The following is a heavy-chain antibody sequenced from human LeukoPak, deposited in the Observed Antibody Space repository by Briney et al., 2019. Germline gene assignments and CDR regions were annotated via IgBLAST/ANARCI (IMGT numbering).Heavy chain of an antibody. Sequence: GRSLRLSCAASRFTLSSYGMHCVRQAPGKGLEWVAVISYDGSNKYYADSVKGRFTISRDNSKNTLYLQMNSLRAEDTAVYYCAKTWEEQWLEPPRYYFDYWGQGTLVTVSS. V-gene: IGHV3-30*18. D-gene: IGHD6-19*01. J-gene: IGHJ4*02. CDR1: RFTLSSYG. CDR2: ISYDGSNK. CDR3: AKTWEEQWLEPPRYYFDY.